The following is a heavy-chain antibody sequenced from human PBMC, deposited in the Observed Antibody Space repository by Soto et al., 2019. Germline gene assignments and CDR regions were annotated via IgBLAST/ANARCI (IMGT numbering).Heavy chain of an antibody. CDR2: IYYSGST. V-gene: IGHV4-59*01. D-gene: IGHD1-26*01. Sequence: QVQLQESSPGLVKPSETLSLTCTVSGGSINSYYWNWIRQPPGKGLEWIGYIYYSGSTNYNPSLKSRVTISVDTSKNQFSLKLSSVTAADTAVYYCARWGGGMDVWGQGTTVTVSS. CDR3: ARWGGGMDV. J-gene: IGHJ6*02. CDR1: GGSINSYY.